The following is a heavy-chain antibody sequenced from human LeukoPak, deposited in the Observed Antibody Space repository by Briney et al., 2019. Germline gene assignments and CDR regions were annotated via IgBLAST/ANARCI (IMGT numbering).Heavy chain of an antibody. D-gene: IGHD2-15*01. CDR2: IIPICGTA. CDR3: ARGLGYCSGGSCYSGWFDP. V-gene: IGHV1-69*13. Sequence: SVKVSCKASGGTFTSYAISWVRQAPGQGLEWMGGIIPICGTANYVQKFQGRVTITADESTSTAYMELSSLRSEDTAVYYCARGLGYCSGGSCYSGWFDPWGQGTLVTVSS. J-gene: IGHJ5*02. CDR1: GGTFTSYA.